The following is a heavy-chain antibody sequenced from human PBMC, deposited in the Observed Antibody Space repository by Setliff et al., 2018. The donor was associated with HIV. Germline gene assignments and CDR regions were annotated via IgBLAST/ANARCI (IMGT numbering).Heavy chain of an antibody. V-gene: IGHV4-4*07. Sequence: SETLSLTCTVSGGSISSYYWSWIRQPAGKGLEWIGRIYTSGSTNYNPSLKSRVTMSVETYKNQFALKLSSVTAADTAVDYCARDYGSSWRTYYYYYYMDVWGKGTTVTVSS. J-gene: IGHJ6*03. CDR2: IYTSGST. D-gene: IGHD6-13*01. CDR1: GGSISSYY. CDR3: ARDYGSSWRTYYYYYYMDV.